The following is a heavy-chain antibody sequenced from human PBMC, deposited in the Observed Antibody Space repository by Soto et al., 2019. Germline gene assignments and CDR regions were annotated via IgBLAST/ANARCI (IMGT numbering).Heavy chain of an antibody. Sequence: PSETLSLTCAVYGGSFSGYYWSWIRQPPGKGLEWIGEINHSGSTNYNPSLKSRVTISVDTSKNQFSLKLSSVTAADTAVYYCARYRVRWWFDPWGQGTLVTVSS. CDR3: ARYRVRWWFDP. CDR1: GGSFSGYY. J-gene: IGHJ5*02. V-gene: IGHV4-34*01. CDR2: INHSGST. D-gene: IGHD2-15*01.